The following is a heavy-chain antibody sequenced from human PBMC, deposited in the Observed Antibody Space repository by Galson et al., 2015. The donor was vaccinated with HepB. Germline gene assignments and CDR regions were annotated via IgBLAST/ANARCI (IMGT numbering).Heavy chain of an antibody. V-gene: IGHV5-51*01. CDR1: GYNFNIYW. CDR2: IWPGDSET. D-gene: IGHD3/OR15-3a*01. Sequence: QSGAEVKKPGESLKISCRASGYNFNIYWIGWVRQMPGKGLEWMGIIWPGDSETRQSPSFQGQVTISADKSISTAYLQWSSLKASDTAMYYCARHEGWTTDPFDYWGQGTLVTVSS. CDR3: ARHEGWTTDPFDY. J-gene: IGHJ4*02.